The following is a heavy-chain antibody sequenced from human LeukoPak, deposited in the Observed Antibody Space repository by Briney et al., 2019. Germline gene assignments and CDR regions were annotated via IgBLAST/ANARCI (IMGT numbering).Heavy chain of an antibody. J-gene: IGHJ3*02. CDR3: AQQWLVEGSDAFDI. V-gene: IGHV3-30*04. CDR1: GFTFSSYA. D-gene: IGHD6-19*01. Sequence: SGGSLRLSCAASGFTFSSYAMHWVRQAPGKGLEWVAVISYDGSNKYYAVSVKGRFTISRDNSKNTLYLQMNSLRAEDTAVYYCAQQWLVEGSDAFDIWGQGTMVTVSS. CDR2: ISYDGSNK.